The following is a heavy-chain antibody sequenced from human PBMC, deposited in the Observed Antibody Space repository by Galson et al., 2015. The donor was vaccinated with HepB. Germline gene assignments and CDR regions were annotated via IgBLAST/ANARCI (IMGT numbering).Heavy chain of an antibody. CDR3: TTAEYCSSTSCREGADAFDI. CDR1: GFTFSNAW. V-gene: IGHV3-15*01. J-gene: IGHJ3*02. D-gene: IGHD2-2*01. Sequence: SLRLSCAASGFTFSNAWMSWVRQAPGKGLEWVGRIKSKTDGGTTDYAAPVKGRFTISRDDSKNTLYLQMNSLKTEDTAVYYCTTAEYCSSTSCREGADAFDIWGQGTMVTVSS. CDR2: IKSKTDGGTT.